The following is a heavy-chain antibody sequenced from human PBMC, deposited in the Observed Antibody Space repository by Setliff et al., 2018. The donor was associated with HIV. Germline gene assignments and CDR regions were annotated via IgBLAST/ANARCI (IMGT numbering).Heavy chain of an antibody. D-gene: IGHD3-10*01. CDR2: ITQNAFRI. Sequence: GGSLRLSCTASGFTFGSEIMMWVRQAPGKGLEWVSAITQNAFRIDYAESVRGRFSISRDNSKNTLYLQMNSLRAEDTAMYFCARQPPLSVLQVWFDDYWGQGTLVTVSS. CDR1: GFTFGSEI. J-gene: IGHJ4*02. V-gene: IGHV3-23*01. CDR3: ARQPPLSVLQVWFDDY.